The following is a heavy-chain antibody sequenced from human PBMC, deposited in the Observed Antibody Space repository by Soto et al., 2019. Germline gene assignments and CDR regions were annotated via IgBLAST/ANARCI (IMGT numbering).Heavy chain of an antibody. CDR2: IIPIFNST. Sequence: QVQLVQSGAEVKTPGSSLKVSCKVSGSRFSNYVISWVRQAPGHGLEWLGRIIPIFNSTKYAQSFQGRVTNTADKSNSTASLELSSLRSDDTAVYYCAREGRGKKAGYNGLVSLGYWGQGTLVTVSS. CDR1: GSRFSNYV. V-gene: IGHV1-69*06. CDR3: AREGRGKKAGYNGLVSLGY. D-gene: IGHD2-2*02. J-gene: IGHJ4*02.